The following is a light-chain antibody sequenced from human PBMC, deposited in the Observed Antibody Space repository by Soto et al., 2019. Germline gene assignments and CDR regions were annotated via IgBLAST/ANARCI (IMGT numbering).Light chain of an antibody. CDR1: QGIVKF. Sequence: IQLTQSPSSLSASVGDRVTITCRASQGIVKFLAWHQQKPGKAPTLLTYAASTLETGVPSRFSGNGSGTTFTLPSSRLQPEDFATYYCQQLDTVPYILGQGTKLDI. J-gene: IGKJ2*01. V-gene: IGKV1-9*01. CDR2: AAS. CDR3: QQLDTVPYI.